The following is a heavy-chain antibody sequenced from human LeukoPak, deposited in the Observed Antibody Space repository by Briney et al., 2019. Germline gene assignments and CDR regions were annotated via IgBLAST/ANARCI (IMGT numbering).Heavy chain of an antibody. Sequence: ASVKVSCKASGYTFTNYDINWVRQATGQGPEWMGWMNPKSGNTGYAQKFQGRVTMTRNTSISTAYMELSSLRSDDTAVYYCARDQDIVVVVATLRQREMGGFDPWGQGTLVTVSS. CDR3: ARDQDIVVVVATLRQREMGGFDP. J-gene: IGHJ5*02. CDR2: MNPKSGNT. CDR1: GYTFTNYD. V-gene: IGHV1-8*01. D-gene: IGHD2-15*01.